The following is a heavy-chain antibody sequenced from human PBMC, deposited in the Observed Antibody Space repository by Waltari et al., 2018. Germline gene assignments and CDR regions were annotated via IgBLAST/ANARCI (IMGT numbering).Heavy chain of an antibody. CDR3: ARSRARVIADFDY. CDR2: INHSGRT. D-gene: IGHD2-21*01. V-gene: IGHV4-34*01. CDR1: GGSFSGYY. J-gene: IGHJ4*02. Sequence: QVQLQQWGAGLLKPSETLSLTCAVYGGSFSGYYWIWIRQPPGKGLEWIGEINHSGRTSYNPSLKSRVTISVDTSKNQFSLKRSSVTAADTAVYYCARSRARVIADFDYWGQGTLVTVSS.